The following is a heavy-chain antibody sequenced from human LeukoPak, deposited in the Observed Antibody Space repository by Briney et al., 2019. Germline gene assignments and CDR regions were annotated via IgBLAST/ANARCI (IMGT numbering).Heavy chain of an antibody. CDR2: ISSSSSYI. CDR3: ARDDGYSNFDY. V-gene: IGHV3-21*01. J-gene: IGHJ4*02. D-gene: IGHD5-24*01. Sequence: EGSLRLSCAASGFTFSSYSMNWVRQAPGKGLEWVSSISSSSSYIYYADSVKGRFTISRDNAKNSLYLQMNSLRAEDTAVYYCARDDGYSNFDYWGQGTLVTVSS. CDR1: GFTFSSYS.